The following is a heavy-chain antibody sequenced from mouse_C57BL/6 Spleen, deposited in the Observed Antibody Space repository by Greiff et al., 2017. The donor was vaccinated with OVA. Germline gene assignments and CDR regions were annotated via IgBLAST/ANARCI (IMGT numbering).Heavy chain of an antibody. Sequence: VQLQQPGAELVRPGSSVKLSCKASGYTFTSYWMHWVKQRPIQGLEWIGNIDPSDSATHYNQKFKDKSTLTVDKSSSTAYMQLSSLTSEDSAVYYCAREGDDYPFAYWGQGTLVTVSA. CDR2: IDPSDSAT. J-gene: IGHJ3*01. V-gene: IGHV1-52*01. D-gene: IGHD2-4*01. CDR3: AREGDDYPFAY. CDR1: GYTFTSYW.